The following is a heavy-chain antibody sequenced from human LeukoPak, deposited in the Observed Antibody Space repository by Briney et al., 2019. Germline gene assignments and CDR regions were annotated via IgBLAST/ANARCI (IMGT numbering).Heavy chain of an antibody. CDR2: FDPEDGET. V-gene: IGHV1-24*01. Sequence: ASVKVSCKVSGYTLTELSMHWVRQAPGKGLEWMGGFDPEDGETIYAQKFQGRVTMTEDTSTDTAYMELSSLRSEDTAAYYCAAVTYHSGWYRYFDYWGQGTLVTVSS. CDR3: AAVTYHSGWYRYFDY. D-gene: IGHD6-19*01. J-gene: IGHJ4*02. CDR1: GYTLTELS.